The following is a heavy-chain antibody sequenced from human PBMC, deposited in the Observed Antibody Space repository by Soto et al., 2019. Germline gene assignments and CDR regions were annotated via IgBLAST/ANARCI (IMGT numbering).Heavy chain of an antibody. D-gene: IGHD3-3*01. CDR1: GGSFSGYY. J-gene: IGHJ3*02. CDR2: INHSGST. Sequence: QVQLQQWGAGLLKPSETLSLTCAVYGGSFSGYYWSWIRQPPGRGLEWMGDINHSGSTNYNPSLTSQVTIPVDTSKNQVSLNLSSVTAADTAVYYCARGALITIFGVGRDSIDIWGQGTMVTVSS. V-gene: IGHV4-34*01. CDR3: ARGALITIFGVGRDSIDI.